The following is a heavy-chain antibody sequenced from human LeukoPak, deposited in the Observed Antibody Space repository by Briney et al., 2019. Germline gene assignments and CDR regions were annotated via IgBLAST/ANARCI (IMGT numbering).Heavy chain of an antibody. CDR3: ASFQSDSEDY. Sequence: SETLSLTCTVSGGSIGTNYWSWIRQPPGKGLEWIGFISYSGSPSYNPSLKSRVTISVDTSKNQFSLKLSSVTAADTAVYYCASFQSDSEDYWGQGTLVTVSS. CDR2: ISYSGSP. V-gene: IGHV4-59*12. CDR1: GGSIGTNY. D-gene: IGHD3-22*01. J-gene: IGHJ4*02.